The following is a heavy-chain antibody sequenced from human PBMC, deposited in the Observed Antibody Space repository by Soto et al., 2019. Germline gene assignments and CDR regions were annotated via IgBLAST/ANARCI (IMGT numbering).Heavy chain of an antibody. V-gene: IGHV3-23*01. CDR2: ISGSGVST. CDR3: TTDVNCSSTSCPFYYYYGMDV. Sequence: GGSLSLSCAASGFTFTSDAINWVRQAPGKGLEWVSAISGSGVSTYYADSVKGRFTISRDNSKNTLYLQMNSLRAEDTAVYYCTTDVNCSSTSCPFYYYYGMDVWGQGTTVTVSS. D-gene: IGHD2-2*01. CDR1: GFTFTSDA. J-gene: IGHJ6*02.